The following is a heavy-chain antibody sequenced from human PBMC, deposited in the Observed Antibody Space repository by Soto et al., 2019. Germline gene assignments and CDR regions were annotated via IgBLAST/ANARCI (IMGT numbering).Heavy chain of an antibody. CDR3: AREMVLRYFDCLSSNDAFDI. CDR1: GFTFSSYS. Sequence: EVQLVESGGGLVQPGGSLRLSCAASGFTFSSYSMNWVRQAPGKGLEWVSYISSSSSTIYYADSVKGRFTISRDNAKNSLYLQMNSLRAEDTAVYYCAREMVLRYFDCLSSNDAFDIWGQGTMVTVSS. J-gene: IGHJ3*02. CDR2: ISSSSSTI. D-gene: IGHD3-9*01. V-gene: IGHV3-48*01.